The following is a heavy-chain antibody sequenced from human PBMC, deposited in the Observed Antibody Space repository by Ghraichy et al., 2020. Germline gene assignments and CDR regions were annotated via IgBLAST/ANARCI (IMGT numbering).Heavy chain of an antibody. D-gene: IGHD1-14*01. CDR3: ARVPNTGAFDY. V-gene: IGHV1-2*02. CDR1: GYTFTGYY. CDR2: INPNSGVT. Sequence: ASVKVSCKASGYTFTGYYIHWVRQAPGQGLEWMGWINPNSGVTKYAQMFEGRVTMTRDTSISTAYIELSSLRSDDTAVYFCARVPNTGAFDYWGQGTLVTDSS. J-gene: IGHJ4*02.